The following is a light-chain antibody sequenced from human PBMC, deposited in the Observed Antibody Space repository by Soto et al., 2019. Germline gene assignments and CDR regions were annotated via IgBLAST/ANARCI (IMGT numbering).Light chain of an antibody. J-gene: IGLJ1*01. Sequence: QSALTQPHSVSGSPGQSVTISCTGTSSDVGGYSYVSWYQQHPGKAPQLIICDVTERPSGVPDRFSGSKSGNTASLTISGLQAEDEADYYCCSYTGSYSYVFGIGTKLTVL. CDR3: CSYTGSYSYV. CDR1: SSDVGGYSY. CDR2: DVT. V-gene: IGLV2-11*01.